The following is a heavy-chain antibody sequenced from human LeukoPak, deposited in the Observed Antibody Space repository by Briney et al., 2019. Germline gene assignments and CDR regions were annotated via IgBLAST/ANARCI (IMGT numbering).Heavy chain of an antibody. Sequence: GGSLRLSCAASGLTFSNYAMNWVRQASGKGLEWVSGITYSGRKTYYADSVKGRFSISRDNSRNTVYLQMGDLRAGDTAVYYCAKITKATTPNYWGQGTLVTVSS. CDR1: GLTFSNYA. CDR3: AKITKATTPNY. J-gene: IGHJ4*02. V-gene: IGHV3-23*01. CDR2: ITYSGRKT. D-gene: IGHD3-10*01.